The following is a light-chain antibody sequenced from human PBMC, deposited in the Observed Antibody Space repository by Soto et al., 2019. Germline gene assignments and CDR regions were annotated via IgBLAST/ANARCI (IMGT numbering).Light chain of an antibody. Sequence: SALTQPASVSGSPGQSITISCTGTSSDVGGYNYVSWCQQHPGKAPKLMIYEVSNRPSGVSNRFSGSKSGNTSSLTISGLQAEDEADYYCSSYTSSSIDYVFGTGTKLTVL. CDR1: SSDVGGYNY. V-gene: IGLV2-14*01. J-gene: IGLJ1*01. CDR2: EVS. CDR3: SSYTSSSIDYV.